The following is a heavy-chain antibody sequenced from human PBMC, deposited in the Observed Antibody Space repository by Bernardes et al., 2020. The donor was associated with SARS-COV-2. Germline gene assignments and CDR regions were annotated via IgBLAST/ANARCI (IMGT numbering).Heavy chain of an antibody. Sequence: GGSLRLSCAASGFTFSSYAMSWVRQAPGKGLEWVSAISGSGGSTYYADSVKGRFTISRDNSKNTLYLQMNSLRAEDTAVYYCAKDLGVVPAAILDYWGQGTLVTVSS. CDR2: ISGSGGST. D-gene: IGHD2-2*01. CDR3: AKDLGVVPAAILDY. CDR1: GFTFSSYA. V-gene: IGHV3-23*01. J-gene: IGHJ4*02.